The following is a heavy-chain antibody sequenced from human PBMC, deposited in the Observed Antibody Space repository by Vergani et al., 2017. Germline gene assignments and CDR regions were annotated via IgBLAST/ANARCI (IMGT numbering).Heavy chain of an antibody. V-gene: IGHV5-51*01. CDR3: ARPSLVRGVIVSFDY. CDR2: IYPVDSDT. Sequence: EVQLVQSGAEVKKPGESLKISCKGSGYSFTSYWIGWVRQMPGKGLEWMGIIYPVDSDTRYSPSFQGQVTISADKSISTAYLQWSSLKASDTDMYYCARPSLVRGVIVSFDYWGQGTLVTVSS. J-gene: IGHJ4*02. CDR1: GYSFTSYW. D-gene: IGHD3-10*01.